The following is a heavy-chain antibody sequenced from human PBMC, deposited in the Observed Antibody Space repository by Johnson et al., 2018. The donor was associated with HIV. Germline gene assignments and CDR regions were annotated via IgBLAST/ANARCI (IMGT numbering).Heavy chain of an antibody. CDR2: ISSSGSTI. Sequence: VQLVESGGGVVQPGRSLRLSCAASGFTFSSYAMHWIRQTPGKGLEWVSYISSSGSTIYYADSVKGRFTISRDNAKHSLYLQMNSRRAEDSAVYYCARGGGTYLERFDIWGQGTMFTVSS. J-gene: IGHJ3*02. V-gene: IGHV3-48*04. D-gene: IGHD1-26*01. CDR1: GFTFSSYA. CDR3: ARGGGTYLERFDI.